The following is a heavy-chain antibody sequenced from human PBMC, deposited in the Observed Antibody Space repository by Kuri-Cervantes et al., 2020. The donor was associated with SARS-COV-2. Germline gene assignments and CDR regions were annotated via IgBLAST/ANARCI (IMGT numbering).Heavy chain of an antibody. CDR1: GGSFSGFY. D-gene: IGHD2-21*01. CDR3: ARAPTSIYGVLIALFSSNAFDV. V-gene: IGHV4-34*01. CDR2: LDHSGRA. Sequence: SETLSLTCAVYGGSFSGFYWSWIRQSPGKGLEWIGELDHSGRANYNPPLKSRVTITVDKSKNQFSLTLASVTAADTAVCYCARAPTSIYGVLIALFSSNAFDVWGQGTKVTVSS. J-gene: IGHJ3*01.